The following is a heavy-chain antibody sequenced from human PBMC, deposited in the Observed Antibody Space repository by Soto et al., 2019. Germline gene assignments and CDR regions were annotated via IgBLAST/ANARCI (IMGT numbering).Heavy chain of an antibody. CDR2: IIPIFDTT. V-gene: IGHV1-69*13. D-gene: IGHD3-10*01. CDR3: ASRPGSYYSQFDY. CDR1: GGTFSSYA. Sequence: ASVKVSCKASGGTFSSYAISWVRQAPGQGLEWMGGIIPIFDTTNYAQKFRGRVTITADESTSTAYMDLSSLRSEDTAVYYCASRPGSYYSQFDYWGQGTLVTVSS. J-gene: IGHJ4*02.